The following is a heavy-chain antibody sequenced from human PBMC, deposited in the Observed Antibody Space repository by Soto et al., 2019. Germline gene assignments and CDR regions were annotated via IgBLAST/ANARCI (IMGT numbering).Heavy chain of an antibody. Sequence: QVQLQESSAGLVKPSQTRSLNCSVSGDSINNADYYWSWIRQHAGRGLEWIGYIYYSGTTYYNPSLTSRVTISMDTSKNQFSLEMSSVTAADTAVYYCARVRGHAFDIRGQGTMVTVSS. J-gene: IGHJ3*02. V-gene: IGHV4-31*03. CDR2: IYYSGTT. CDR1: GDSINNADYY. CDR3: ARVRGHAFDI. D-gene: IGHD3-10*01.